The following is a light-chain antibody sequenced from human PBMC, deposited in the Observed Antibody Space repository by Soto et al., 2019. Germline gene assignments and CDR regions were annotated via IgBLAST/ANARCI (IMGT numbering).Light chain of an antibody. CDR1: SSDIGGYKY. CDR2: EVT. J-gene: IGLJ1*01. CDR3: SSYTSSGTLYV. V-gene: IGLV2-14*01. Sequence: QSALTQPDSVSGSPGQSITICCTGTSSDIGGYKYVSWYQQHPGKAPKLMIYEVTYRPSGVSDRFSGSKSGNTASLTVSGLQAEDEADYYCSSYTSSGTLYVFGTGTKLTVL.